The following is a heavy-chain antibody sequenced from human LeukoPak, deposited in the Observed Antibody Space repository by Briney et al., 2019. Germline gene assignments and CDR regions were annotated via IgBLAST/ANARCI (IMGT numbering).Heavy chain of an antibody. J-gene: IGHJ3*02. CDR3: ARCSRSSTDCYSEFDI. V-gene: IGHV3-20*04. CDR2: VNWNGDST. Sequence: GGSLRLSCAASGFTFDDYGMSWVRQGPGKGLDWVSAVNWNGDSTGYADSVRGRFTISRDNAKNSLYLQMNSLRAEDTALYYCARCSRSSTDCYSEFDIWGQGTMVTVSS. D-gene: IGHD2-2*02. CDR1: GFTFDDYG.